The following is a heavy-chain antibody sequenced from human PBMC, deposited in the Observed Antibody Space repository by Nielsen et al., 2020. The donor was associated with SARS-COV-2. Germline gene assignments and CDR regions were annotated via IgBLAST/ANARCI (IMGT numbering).Heavy chain of an antibody. CDR3: AREPGTGNLDQ. Sequence: SVKVSCKASGGTFSRPSISWVRQAPGQGLGWMGRIIPILGLTNYAQRFQGRITITADKSTSTAYMELSSLRSEDTAVYYCAREPGTGNLDQWGQGTLVTVSS. D-gene: IGHD1-1*01. CDR1: GGTFSRPS. V-gene: IGHV1-69*04. CDR2: IIPILGLT. J-gene: IGHJ4*02.